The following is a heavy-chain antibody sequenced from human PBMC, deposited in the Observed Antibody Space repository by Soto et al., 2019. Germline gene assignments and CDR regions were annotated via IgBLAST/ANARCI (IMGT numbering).Heavy chain of an antibody. J-gene: IGHJ6*02. CDR1: GGAVSSGSYY. D-gene: IGHD4-4*01. V-gene: IGHV4-61*01. CDR3: ATTYCKTTACQAHGIDV. Sequence: SETLSLTCTVSGGAVSSGSYYWTWIRQPPGKGLEWLGYIYYSGTTNYNPPLKSRITILVDTSGNQFSLKLNSVTAADTAVSLCATTYCKTTACQAHGIDVWGQGTTVTVSS. CDR2: IYYSGTT.